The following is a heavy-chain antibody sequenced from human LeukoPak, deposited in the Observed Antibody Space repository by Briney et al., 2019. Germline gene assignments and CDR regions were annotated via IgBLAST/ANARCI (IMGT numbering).Heavy chain of an antibody. V-gene: IGHV1-18*01. CDR2: IRTGDGDT. Sequence: ASVKVSCKASGYTFTSYGISWVRQAPGQGLEWMGWIRTGDGDTHYAEKLQGRVTMTTGTSTSTAYMELKSLRSDDTAVYYCARGLFGNFGRVSYTEFDFWGQGTLVTVSS. D-gene: IGHD2-2*02. CDR1: GYTFTSYG. J-gene: IGHJ4*02. CDR3: ARGLFGNFGRVSYTEFDF.